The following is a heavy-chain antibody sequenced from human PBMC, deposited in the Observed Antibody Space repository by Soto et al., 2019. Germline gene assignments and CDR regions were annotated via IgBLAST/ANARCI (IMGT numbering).Heavy chain of an antibody. J-gene: IGHJ4*02. V-gene: IGHV1-24*01. CDR3: ATXSPYYYDSSGTPEYFSY. Sequence: ASVKVSCKVSGYTLTELSMHWVRQAPGKGLEWMGGFDPEDGETIYAQKFQGRVTMTEDTSTDTAYMELSSLRSEDTAVYYCATXSPYYYDSSGTPEYFSYWGQGTLVTVSS. CDR2: FDPEDGET. CDR1: GYTLTELS. D-gene: IGHD3-22*01.